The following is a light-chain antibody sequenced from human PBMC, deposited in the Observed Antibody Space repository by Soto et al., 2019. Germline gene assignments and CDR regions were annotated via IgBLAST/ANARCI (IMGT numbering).Light chain of an antibody. CDR1: QDIKNF. CDR3: QKYTHVLR. Sequence: DIQMTQSPSSLSASVGDRVTISCRASQDIKNFLAWYQQKPGKIPKLLIFAASTLQSGVPSRFSGSGSGTDFTLTITSLQPEDVATYYCQKYTHVLRFGQGNKVEI. J-gene: IGKJ1*01. V-gene: IGKV1-27*01. CDR2: AAS.